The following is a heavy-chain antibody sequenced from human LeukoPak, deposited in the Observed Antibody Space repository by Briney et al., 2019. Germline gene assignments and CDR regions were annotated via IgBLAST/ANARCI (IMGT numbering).Heavy chain of an antibody. CDR1: GFTFSSYW. Sequence: PGGSLRLSCAASGFTFSSYWMSWVRQAPGKGLEWVANIKQDGSEKYYVDSVKGRFTISRDNAENSLYLQMNSLRAEDTAVYYCARAATNYYDSSGYYGSYYYYGMDVWGQGTTVTVSS. D-gene: IGHD3-22*01. J-gene: IGHJ6*02. CDR2: IKQDGSEK. CDR3: ARAATNYYDSSGYYGSYYYYGMDV. V-gene: IGHV3-7*01.